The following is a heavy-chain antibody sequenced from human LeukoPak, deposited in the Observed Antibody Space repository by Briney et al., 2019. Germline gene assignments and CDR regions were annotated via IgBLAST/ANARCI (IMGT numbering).Heavy chain of an antibody. Sequence: PSETLSLTCSVSGDSIRSYYYNWIRQPPGKGLEGIGYVSYSGSTKYNPSLNSRVTLSVDTSKKHLSLRLSSVTAADSALYYCVKWHGDWHGFDSWGQGTLVTVSS. CDR2: VSYSGST. V-gene: IGHV4-59*01. D-gene: IGHD4-17*01. CDR1: GDSIRSYY. CDR3: VKWHGDWHGFDS. J-gene: IGHJ4*02.